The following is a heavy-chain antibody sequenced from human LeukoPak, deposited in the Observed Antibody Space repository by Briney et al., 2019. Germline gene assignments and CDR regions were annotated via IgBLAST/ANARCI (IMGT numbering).Heavy chain of an antibody. D-gene: IGHD4/OR15-4a*01. J-gene: IGHJ4*02. Sequence: GASVKVSCKASGYTFTSYDINWVRQATGQGLEWMGWMNPNSGNTGYAQQFQGRVTMTRNTSISTAYMELSSLRSEDTAVYYCARRLEPLDYGGDYWGQGTLVTVSS. V-gene: IGHV1-8*01. CDR1: GYTFTSYD. CDR2: MNPNSGNT. CDR3: ARRLEPLDYGGDY.